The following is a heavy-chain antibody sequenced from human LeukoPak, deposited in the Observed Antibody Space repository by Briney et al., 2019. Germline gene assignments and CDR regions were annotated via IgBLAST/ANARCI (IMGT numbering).Heavy chain of an antibody. D-gene: IGHD3-22*01. CDR3: ARDAFTMTTKPNVDAFDI. J-gene: IGHJ3*02. CDR1: GDSISSTNW. CDR2: IYHSGNT. V-gene: IGHV4-4*02. Sequence: SETLSLTCTVSGDSISSTNWWSWVRQPPGKGLEWIGEIYHSGNTNYNPSLKSRVTISVDTSKNQFSLELSSVTAADTAVYYCARDAFTMTTKPNVDAFDIWGQGTMVTVSS.